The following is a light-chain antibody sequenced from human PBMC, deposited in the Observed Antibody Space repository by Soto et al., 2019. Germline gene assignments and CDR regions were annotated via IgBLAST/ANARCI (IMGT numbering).Light chain of an antibody. J-gene: IGKJ3*01. CDR1: QSISRR. CDR2: DAS. V-gene: IGKV1-5*01. Sequence: DIQMTQSPSTLSASVGDRVTITCRASQSISRRLAWYQQKPGKAPQLLIYDASSLACGVPARFSGSGSGTDFILTISSLQADDVAAYYCQQYNSYPSTFGPGTKVDIK. CDR3: QQYNSYPST.